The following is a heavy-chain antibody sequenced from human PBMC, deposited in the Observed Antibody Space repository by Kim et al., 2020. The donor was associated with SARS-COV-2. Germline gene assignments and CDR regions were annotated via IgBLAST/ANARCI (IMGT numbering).Heavy chain of an antibody. J-gene: IGHJ6*02. Sequence: KGRCTISRDNAKNSLYLQMNSLRAEDTAVYYCARDLLGVGATTVYYGMDVWGQGTTVTVSS. V-gene: IGHV3-11*06. CDR3: ARDLLGVGATTVYYGMDV. D-gene: IGHD1-26*01.